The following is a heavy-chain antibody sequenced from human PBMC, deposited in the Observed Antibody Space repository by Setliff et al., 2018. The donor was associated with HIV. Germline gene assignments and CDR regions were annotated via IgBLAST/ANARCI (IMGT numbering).Heavy chain of an antibody. V-gene: IGHV5-10-1*01. D-gene: IGHD6-19*01. J-gene: IGHJ4*02. CDR1: GYTFTNYW. Sequence: PGESLKISCKGSGYTFTNYWINWVRQMPGKGPEWMGRIDPSDSYTNYSPSFQGHVTISADKSISTAYLRWNSLKASDTAIYYCARRQWRWLEDYWGQGTLVTVSS. CDR2: IDPSDSYT. CDR3: ARRQWRWLEDY.